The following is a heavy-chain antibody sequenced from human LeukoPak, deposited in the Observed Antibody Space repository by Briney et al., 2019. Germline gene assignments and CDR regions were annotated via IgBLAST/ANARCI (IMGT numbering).Heavy chain of an antibody. CDR2: IKSEIGGGTT. Sequence: GGSLRLSCGASGFTFSNAWMNWVRQAPGNGLEWVARIKSEIGGGTTDYAAPVKGRFTISRDDSKSTLYLQMNSLNIEDTAMYYCSTGGVNWNYVGFWGQGTLVTVSS. CDR1: GFTFSNAW. D-gene: IGHD1-7*01. J-gene: IGHJ1*01. CDR3: STGGVNWNYVGF. V-gene: IGHV3-15*01.